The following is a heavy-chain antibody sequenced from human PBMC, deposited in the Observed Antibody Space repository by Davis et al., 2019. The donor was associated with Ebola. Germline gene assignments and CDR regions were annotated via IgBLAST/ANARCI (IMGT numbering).Heavy chain of an antibody. D-gene: IGHD1-26*01. CDR2: IKQDGSEK. J-gene: IGHJ4*02. V-gene: IGHV3-7*01. CDR1: GFTFSSYW. Sequence: GESLKISCAASGFTFSSYWMSWVRQAPGKGLEWVANIKQDGSEKYYVDSVKGRFTISRDNAKNSLYLQMNSLRAENTAVYYCARSRGMNREAPRYYFDYWGQGTLVTVSS. CDR3: ARSRGMNREAPRYYFDY.